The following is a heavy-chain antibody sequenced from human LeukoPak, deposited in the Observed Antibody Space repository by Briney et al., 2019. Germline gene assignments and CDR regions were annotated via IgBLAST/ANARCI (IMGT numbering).Heavy chain of an antibody. CDR1: GFTFSSYG. CDR2: IRYDGSNK. CDR3: AKDPRFKSPAMAKRTAPVDAFDI. J-gene: IGHJ3*02. V-gene: IGHV3-30*02. D-gene: IGHD5-18*01. Sequence: GALILSCAASGFTFSSYGMHWVRQAPGKGLEWVAFIRYDGSNKYYADSVKGRFTISRDNSKNTLYLQMNSLRAEDTAVYYCAKDPRFKSPAMAKRTAPVDAFDIWGQGTMVTVSS.